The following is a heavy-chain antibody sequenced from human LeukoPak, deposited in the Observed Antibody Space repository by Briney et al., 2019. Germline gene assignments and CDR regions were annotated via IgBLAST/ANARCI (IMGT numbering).Heavy chain of an antibody. CDR3: ARGFHVGMATMAY. J-gene: IGHJ4*02. V-gene: IGHV3-30-3*01. CDR1: GFTFSSYA. D-gene: IGHD5-24*01. Sequence: GGSLRLSCAASGFTFSSYAMHWVRQAPGKGLEWVAVISYDGSNKYYADSVKGRFTISRDNSKNTLYLQMNSLRAEDTAVYYCARGFHVGMATMAYWGQGTLVTVSS. CDR2: ISYDGSNK.